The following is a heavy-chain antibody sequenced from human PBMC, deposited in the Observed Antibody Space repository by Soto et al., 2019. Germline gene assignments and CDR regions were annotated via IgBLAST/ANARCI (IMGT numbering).Heavy chain of an antibody. D-gene: IGHD2-15*01. V-gene: IGHV1-69*06. Sequence: QVQLVQSGAEVKKPGSSVKVSCKASGSTFSRYVISWVRQAPGQGPEWMGGIIPMYGTVNYAQKLQDRVTIIAEKSTSTADMELSSLRYEDTAVYYCARDLGGCSGGSCRYNWFDPWGQGTLVTVSS. CDR3: ARDLGGCSGGSCRYNWFDP. CDR2: IIPMYGTV. J-gene: IGHJ5*02. CDR1: GSTFSRYV.